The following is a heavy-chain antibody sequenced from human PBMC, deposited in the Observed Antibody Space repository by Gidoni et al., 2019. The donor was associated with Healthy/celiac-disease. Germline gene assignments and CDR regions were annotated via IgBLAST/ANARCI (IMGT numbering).Heavy chain of an antibody. D-gene: IGHD2-8*01. CDR1: GGSISSSSYY. V-gene: IGHV4-39*01. Sequence: QLQLQESGPGLVKPSETLSLTCTVSGGSISSSSYYWGWIRQPPGKGLEWIGSIYYSGSTYYNPSLKSRVTISVDTSKNQFSLKLSSVTAADTAVYYCARHTALNGYYLDYWGQGTLVTVSS. CDR3: ARHTALNGYYLDY. CDR2: IYYSGST. J-gene: IGHJ4*02.